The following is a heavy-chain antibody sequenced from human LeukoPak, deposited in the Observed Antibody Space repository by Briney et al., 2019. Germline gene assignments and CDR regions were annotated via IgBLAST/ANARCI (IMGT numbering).Heavy chain of an antibody. CDR1: GFTFSSYA. J-gene: IGHJ4*02. Sequence: PGRSLRLSCAASGFTFSSYAMSWVRQAPGKGLEWVSVISGSGGSTYYADSVKGRFTISRDNSKNTLYLQMNSLRAEDTAVYYCAKGAYGDYGRVYFDYWGQGTLVTVSS. CDR2: ISGSGGST. CDR3: AKGAYGDYGRVYFDY. V-gene: IGHV3-23*01. D-gene: IGHD4-17*01.